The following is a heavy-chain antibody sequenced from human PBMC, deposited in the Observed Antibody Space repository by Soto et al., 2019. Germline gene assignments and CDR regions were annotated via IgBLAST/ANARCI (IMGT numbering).Heavy chain of an antibody. J-gene: IGHJ6*02. D-gene: IGHD3-10*01. CDR2: IWYDGSNK. CDR3: ARDHRITMVLGGTARTKQNYYYYGMDV. V-gene: IGHV3-33*01. CDR1: GFTFSSYG. Sequence: GGSLRLSCAASGFTFSSYGMHWVRQAPGKGLEWVAVIWYDGSNKYYADSVKGRFTISRDNSKNTLYLQMNSLRAEDTAVYYCARDHRITMVLGGTARTKQNYYYYGMDVWGQGTTVTVSS.